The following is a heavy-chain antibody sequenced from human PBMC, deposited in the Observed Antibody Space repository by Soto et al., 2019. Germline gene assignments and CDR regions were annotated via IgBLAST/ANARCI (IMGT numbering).Heavy chain of an antibody. CDR3: AREGASGFGMDV. CDR1: GGSIRSYY. V-gene: IGHV4-4*07. CDR2: IYTSGTT. D-gene: IGHD1-26*01. J-gene: IGHJ6*02. Sequence: QVQLQESGPGLVKPSETLSLTCNVSGGSIRSYYWSWIRQPAGKALEGIGRIYTSGTTNYNPSLKSRATMLIDTSKNQFSLILSSVTAADTAVYYCAREGASGFGMDVWGQGTTVTVSS.